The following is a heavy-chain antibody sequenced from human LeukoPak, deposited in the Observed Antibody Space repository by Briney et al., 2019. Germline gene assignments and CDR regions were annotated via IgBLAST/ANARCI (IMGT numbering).Heavy chain of an antibody. V-gene: IGHV4-31*01. CDR3: VRGGNKGLWYFDL. J-gene: IGHJ2*01. D-gene: IGHD2/OR15-2a*01. CDR1: GGSIITNGYY. Sequence: SETLSLTCTVSGGSIITNGYYWSWIRQHPGKGLEWIVYIYYGGSTNYNPSLKSPVTISVDTSKNQFSLKLISVTAADTAVYYCVRGGNKGLWYFDLWGRGTLVTVSS. CDR2: IYYGGST.